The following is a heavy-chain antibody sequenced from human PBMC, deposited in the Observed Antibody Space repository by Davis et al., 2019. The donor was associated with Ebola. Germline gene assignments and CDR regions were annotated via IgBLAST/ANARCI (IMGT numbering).Heavy chain of an antibody. D-gene: IGHD6-13*01. CDR3: ARDGQQLAPYAMDV. CDR1: GFIFSNHA. Sequence: GESLKISCDTSGFIFSNHAMHWVRQAPGKGLEWVAQIWFDGSNKYYVDSVKGRFTISRDNSRNTVFLQMNSLRAEDTAVYFCARDGQQLAPYAMDVWGQGATVTVSS. J-gene: IGHJ6*02. CDR2: IWFDGSNK. V-gene: IGHV3-33*01.